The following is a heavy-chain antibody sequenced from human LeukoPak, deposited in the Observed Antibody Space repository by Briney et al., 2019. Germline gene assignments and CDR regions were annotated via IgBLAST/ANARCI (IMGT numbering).Heavy chain of an antibody. D-gene: IGHD6-19*01. CDR2: ISGSGGST. V-gene: IGHV3-23*01. Sequence: PGGSLRLSCTASGFTFSSYAMNWVRQAPGKGLEWVSTISGSGGSTYYADSVKGRFTISRDNSKNTLYLQMNSLRVEDTAVYYCAKDQSPWAGLLTVAGSDAFDIWGQGTVVTVSS. CDR3: AKDQSPWAGLLTVAGSDAFDI. CDR1: GFTFSSYA. J-gene: IGHJ3*02.